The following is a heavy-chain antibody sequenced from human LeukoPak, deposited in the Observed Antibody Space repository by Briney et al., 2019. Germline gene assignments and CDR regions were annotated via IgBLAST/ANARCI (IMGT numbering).Heavy chain of an antibody. CDR2: IIPILGIA. Sequence: GASVKASCKASGGTFSSYAISWVRQAPGQGLEWMGRIIPILGIANYAQKFQGRVTITADKSTSTAYMELSSLRSEDTAVYYCARDGRITIFGVVIEGNDYWGQGTLVTVSS. J-gene: IGHJ4*02. V-gene: IGHV1-69*04. CDR3: ARDGRITIFGVVIEGNDY. CDR1: GGTFSSYA. D-gene: IGHD3-3*01.